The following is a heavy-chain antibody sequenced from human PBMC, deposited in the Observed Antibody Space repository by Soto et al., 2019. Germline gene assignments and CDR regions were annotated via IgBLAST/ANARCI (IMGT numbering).Heavy chain of an antibody. D-gene: IGHD6-6*01. Sequence: SETLSLTCTVSGDSVSSDDYYWTWIRQPPGKGLEWIGYIYYTGSTNYNPSLKSRLTISVDTSKNQFSLKLNSVSAADTAVYYCARDRSNSPDYFDFWGQGTLVTVPS. J-gene: IGHJ4*02. CDR1: GDSVSSDDYY. CDR3: ARDRSNSPDYFDF. V-gene: IGHV4-30-4*01. CDR2: IYYTGST.